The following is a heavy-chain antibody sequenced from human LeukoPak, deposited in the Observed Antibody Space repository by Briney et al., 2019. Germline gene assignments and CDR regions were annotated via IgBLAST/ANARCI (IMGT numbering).Heavy chain of an antibody. J-gene: IGHJ3*02. V-gene: IGHV1-18*01. Sequence: GASVKVSCKASGYTFSSYGISWVRQAPGQGLEWMGWISAYNGNTNYAQKLQGRVTMITDTSTSTAYMELRSLRSDDTAVYYCASQYYDILTGYLAAFDIWDQGTMVTVSS. D-gene: IGHD3-9*01. CDR2: ISAYNGNT. CDR3: ASQYYDILTGYLAAFDI. CDR1: GYTFSSYG.